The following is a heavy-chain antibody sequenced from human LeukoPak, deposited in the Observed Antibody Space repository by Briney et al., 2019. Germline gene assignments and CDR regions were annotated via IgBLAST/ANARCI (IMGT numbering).Heavy chain of an antibody. CDR3: ARDDIAASGTGGYFDY. J-gene: IGHJ4*02. V-gene: IGHV4-59*01. CDR2: VYYSGST. CDR1: GVSISSYY. Sequence: SETLSLTCTVSGVSISSYYWSWIRQPPGKGLEWIGYVYYSGSTNYNPSLKSRVTISVDTSKNQFSLKLSSVTAADTAVYYCARDDIAASGTGGYFDYWGQGTLVTVSS. D-gene: IGHD6-13*01.